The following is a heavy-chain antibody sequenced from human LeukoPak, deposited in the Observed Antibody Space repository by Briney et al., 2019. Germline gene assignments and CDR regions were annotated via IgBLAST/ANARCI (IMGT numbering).Heavy chain of an antibody. J-gene: IGHJ1*01. Sequence: KPSETLSLTCAVYGGSFSGYYWSWIRQSPGKGLEWIGEINHSGSTNYNPSLKSRVTISVDTSKNQFSLKLSSVTAADTAVYYCAIPMSQYSSSSRRALHSQQYFQHWGQGTLVTVSS. CDR2: INHSGST. D-gene: IGHD6-6*01. CDR3: AIPMSQYSSSSRRALHSQQYFQH. CDR1: GGSFSGYY. V-gene: IGHV4-34*01.